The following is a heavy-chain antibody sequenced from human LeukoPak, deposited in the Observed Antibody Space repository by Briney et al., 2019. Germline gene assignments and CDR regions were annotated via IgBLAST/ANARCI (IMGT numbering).Heavy chain of an antibody. V-gene: IGHV4-39*01. CDR3: ARVKGWLRSSAYFDY. CDR1: GGSISGNPYY. Sequence: PSETLSLTCTVSGGSISGNPYYWGWIRQPPGKALEWIGSVYYSGTTYYNPSLKSRVTISADTTKNQFSLKLSSVSAADTAVYYCARVKGWLRSSAYFDYWGQGTLVTVSS. CDR2: VYYSGTT. J-gene: IGHJ4*02. D-gene: IGHD5-12*01.